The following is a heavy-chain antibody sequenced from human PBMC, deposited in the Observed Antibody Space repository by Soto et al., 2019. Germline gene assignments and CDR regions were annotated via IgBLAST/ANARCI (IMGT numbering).Heavy chain of an antibody. CDR1: GFTFSSYA. CDR3: AKAATWSYFEY. J-gene: IGHJ4*02. D-gene: IGHD1-26*01. Sequence: GGSLRLSCAASGFTFSSYAMSWVRQAPGKGLEWVSAISGSGASTYYADSVKGRLTISRDNSKNTLYLQMNSLRAEDTAVYYCAKAATWSYFEYWGQGALVTVSS. V-gene: IGHV3-23*01. CDR2: ISGSGAST.